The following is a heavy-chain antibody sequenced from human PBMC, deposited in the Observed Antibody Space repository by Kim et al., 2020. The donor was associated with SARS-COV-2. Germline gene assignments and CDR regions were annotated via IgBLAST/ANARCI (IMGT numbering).Heavy chain of an antibody. CDR2: IYTSGST. V-gene: IGHV4-61*02. Sequence: SETLSLTCTVSGGSISSGSYYWSWIRQPAGKGLEWIGRIYTSGSTNYNPSLKSRVTISVDTSKNQFSLKLSSVTAADTAVYYCARDQPYYDFYYYYGMDVWGQGTTVTVSS. CDR1: GGSISSGSYY. J-gene: IGHJ6*02. D-gene: IGHD3-3*01. CDR3: ARDQPYYDFYYYYGMDV.